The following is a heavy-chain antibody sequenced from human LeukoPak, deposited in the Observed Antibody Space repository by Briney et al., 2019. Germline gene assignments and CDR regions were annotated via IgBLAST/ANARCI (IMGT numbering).Heavy chain of an antibody. Sequence: PSETLSLTCAVYGGSFSGYYWSWIRQPPGKGLEWIGEINHSGSTNYNPSLESRVTISVDTSKNQFSLKLSSVTAADTAVYYCARVVEGDYFDYWGQGTLVTVSS. CDR1: GGSFSGYY. J-gene: IGHJ4*02. CDR2: INHSGST. V-gene: IGHV4-34*01. CDR3: ARVVEGDYFDY.